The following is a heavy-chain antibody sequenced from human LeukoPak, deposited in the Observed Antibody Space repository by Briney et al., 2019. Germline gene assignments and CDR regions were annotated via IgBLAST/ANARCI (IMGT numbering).Heavy chain of an antibody. CDR3: ARVGYSGSYSTHFDY. Sequence: GSLRLSCAASGFTFSSYWMHWVRQAPGKGLVWVSRINSDGSSTSYADSVKGRFTISRDNAKNTLCLQMNSLRAEDTAVYYCARVGYSGSYSTHFDYWGQGTLVTVSP. V-gene: IGHV3-74*01. CDR1: GFTFSSYW. J-gene: IGHJ4*02. D-gene: IGHD1-26*01. CDR2: INSDGSST.